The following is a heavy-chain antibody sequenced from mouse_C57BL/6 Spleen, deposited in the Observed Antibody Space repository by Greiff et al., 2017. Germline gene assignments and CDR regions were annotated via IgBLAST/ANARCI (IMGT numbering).Heavy chain of an antibody. CDR1: GFTFSSYT. CDR3: ARHQTGGYFDV. V-gene: IGHV5-9*01. CDR2: ISGGGGNT. D-gene: IGHD4-1*01. Sequence: EVQLVESGGGLVKPGGSLKLSCAASGFTFSSYTMSWVRQTPEKRLEWVATISGGGGNTYYPDSVKGRFTISKDNAKNTLYLQMSSLRSEDTALYYCARHQTGGYFDVWGTGTTVTVSS. J-gene: IGHJ1*03.